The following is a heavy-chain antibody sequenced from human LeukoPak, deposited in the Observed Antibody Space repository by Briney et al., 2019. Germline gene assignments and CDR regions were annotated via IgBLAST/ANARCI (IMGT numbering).Heavy chain of an antibody. J-gene: IGHJ4*02. Sequence: GGSLRLSCAASGFTFSSYEMNWVRQAPGMGLEWVSYISSGGSTIYYADSVRGRFTISRDNAKNSLYLQMNSLRAEDTAVYYCARRSWFGEYYFDYWGQGTLVTVSS. CDR2: ISSGGSTI. V-gene: IGHV3-48*03. CDR1: GFTFSSYE. D-gene: IGHD3-10*01. CDR3: ARRSWFGEYYFDY.